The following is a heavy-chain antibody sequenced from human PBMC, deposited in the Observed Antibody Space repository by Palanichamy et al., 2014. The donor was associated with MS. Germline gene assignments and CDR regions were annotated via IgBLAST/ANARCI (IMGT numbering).Heavy chain of an antibody. CDR2: TYYRSKWYN. Sequence: LQQSGPGLVKPSQTLSLTCAISGDSVSSDSAAWIWIRQSPSRGLEWLGRTYYRSKWYNDYAVSVKSRITINPDTSKNQFSLQLNSVTPEDTAVYYCAGGVGARDQDGDSNGFFVSSWFDPWGQGTLVTVSS. D-gene: IGHD3-22*01. J-gene: IGHJ5*02. V-gene: IGHV6-1*01. CDR1: GDSVSSDSAA. CDR3: AGGVGARDQDGDSNGFFVSSWFDP.